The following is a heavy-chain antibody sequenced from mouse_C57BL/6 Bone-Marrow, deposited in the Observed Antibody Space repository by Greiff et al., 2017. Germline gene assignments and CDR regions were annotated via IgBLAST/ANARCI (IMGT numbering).Heavy chain of an antibody. CDR1: GYTFTSYW. D-gene: IGHD3-2*02. J-gene: IGHJ4*01. V-gene: IGHV1-55*01. CDR2: IYPGSGST. Sequence: QVQLQQPGAELVKPGASVKMSCKASGYTFTSYWITWVKQRPGQGLEWIGDIYPGSGSTNYNEKFKSKATLTVDTSSSTAYMQLSSLTSADSAVYYCAHISGPLAMDYWGQGTSVTVSS. CDR3: AHISGPLAMDY.